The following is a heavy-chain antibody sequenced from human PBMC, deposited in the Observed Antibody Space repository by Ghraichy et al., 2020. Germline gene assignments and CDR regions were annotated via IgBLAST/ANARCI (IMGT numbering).Heavy chain of an antibody. CDR3: ARGIPFTYYYDSSGYQPPLDY. V-gene: IGHV4-34*01. Sequence: ETLSLTCAVYGGSFSGYYWSWIRQPPGTGLEWIGEINHSGSTNYNPSLKSRVTISVDTSKNQFSLKLSSVTAADTAVYYCARGIPFTYYYDSSGYQPPLDYWGQGTLVTVSS. D-gene: IGHD3-22*01. J-gene: IGHJ4*02. CDR1: GGSFSGYY. CDR2: INHSGST.